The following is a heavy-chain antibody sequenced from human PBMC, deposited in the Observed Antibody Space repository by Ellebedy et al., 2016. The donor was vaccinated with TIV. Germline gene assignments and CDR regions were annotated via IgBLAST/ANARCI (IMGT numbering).Heavy chain of an antibody. Sequence: AASVKVSCKASGYTFTNFDINWVRQAPGQGLEWMGGIIPILGKANYAQKFQGRVTITADESTSTAYMELSSLRSEDTAVYYCARVGNYYGGNPSYYFDYWGQGTLVTVSS. CDR3: ARVGNYYGGNPSYYFDY. D-gene: IGHD4-23*01. V-gene: IGHV1-69*10. CDR1: GYTFTNFD. J-gene: IGHJ4*02. CDR2: IIPILGKA.